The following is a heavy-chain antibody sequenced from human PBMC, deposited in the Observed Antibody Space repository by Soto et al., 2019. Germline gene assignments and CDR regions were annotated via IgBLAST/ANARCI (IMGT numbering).Heavy chain of an antibody. CDR2: IYFRGNT. Sequence: SQTLSLTCSVSGDSINSDNYYWGWIRQPPGKGLEWIGSIYFRGNTYYNPSLQTRVTISLDKSKSQFSLKLNSVTAADSAVYFCARLEGLATISYYYDYWGQGTLVTVSS. D-gene: IGHD3-9*01. CDR1: GDSINSDNYY. J-gene: IGHJ4*02. V-gene: IGHV4-39*01. CDR3: ARLEGLATISYYYDY.